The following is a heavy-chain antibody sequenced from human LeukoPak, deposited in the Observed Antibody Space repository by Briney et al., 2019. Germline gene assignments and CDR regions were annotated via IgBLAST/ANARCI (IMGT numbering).Heavy chain of an antibody. CDR3: VRGVGVSRFNYLDS. J-gene: IGHJ4*02. CDR2: IWYDASNK. Sequence: GRSLILSCAASGFTFSSFGMHWVRQAPGKGLEWVAVIWYDASNKYYADSVKGRFTISRDNSKNTLYLQMNSLRDDDTAVYYCVRGVGVSRFNYLDSWGQGTLVIVSS. V-gene: IGHV3-33*01. D-gene: IGHD6-13*01. CDR1: GFTFSSFG.